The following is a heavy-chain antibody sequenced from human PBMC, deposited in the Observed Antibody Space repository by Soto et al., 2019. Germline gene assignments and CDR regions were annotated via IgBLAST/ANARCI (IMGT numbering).Heavy chain of an antibody. Sequence: GGSLRLSCAASGFTFSSYNMNWVRQAPGKGLEWVSYISSSTRTIYYADSVKGRFTISRDNAKNSLYLQMNSLRDEDTAVYYCARAEYGGGWYGGSAFDIWGQGTMVTVSS. D-gene: IGHD6-19*01. CDR3: ARAEYGGGWYGGSAFDI. CDR2: ISSSTRTI. J-gene: IGHJ3*02. CDR1: GFTFSSYN. V-gene: IGHV3-48*02.